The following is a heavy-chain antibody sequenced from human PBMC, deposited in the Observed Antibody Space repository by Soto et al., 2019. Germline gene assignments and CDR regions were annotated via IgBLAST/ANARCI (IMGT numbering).Heavy chain of an antibody. CDR1: GFTFSSYG. CDR3: ARGERFLEWTCNSNWFDP. Sequence: GGSLRLSCAASGFTFSSYGMHWVRQAPGKGLEWVAVIWYDGSNKYYADSVKGRFTISRDNSKNTLYLQMNSLRAEDTAVYYCARGERFLEWTCNSNWFDPWGQGTLVTVSS. D-gene: IGHD3-3*01. CDR2: IWYDGSNK. J-gene: IGHJ5*02. V-gene: IGHV3-33*01.